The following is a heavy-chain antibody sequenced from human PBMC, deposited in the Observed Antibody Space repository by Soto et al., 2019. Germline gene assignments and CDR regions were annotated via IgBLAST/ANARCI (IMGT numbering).Heavy chain of an antibody. Sequence: EVQLVESGGGLVQPGGSLRLSCAASGFTFSSHDMHWVRQVPGKGLEWVSGIVTAGDTYYSGSVKGRFTISRDNSRNTLFLEMNGLRGDDMAVYYCTGEVASGYWGQGTLVTVSS. J-gene: IGHJ4*02. V-gene: IGHV3-13*04. D-gene: IGHD2-8*02. CDR2: IVTAGDT. CDR3: TGEVASGY. CDR1: GFTFSSHD.